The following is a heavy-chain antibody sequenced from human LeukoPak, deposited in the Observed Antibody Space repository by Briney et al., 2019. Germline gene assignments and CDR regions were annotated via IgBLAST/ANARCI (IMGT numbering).Heavy chain of an antibody. V-gene: IGHV4-34*01. CDR2: INHSGST. Sequence: SETLSLTCAVYGGSFSGYYWSWIRQPPGKGLEWIGEINHSGSTNYNPSLKSRVTISVDTSKNQFSLKLSSVTAADTAVYYCARGLRRRSLGDYWGQGTLVTVSS. CDR1: GGSFSGYY. J-gene: IGHJ4*02. CDR3: ARGLRRRSLGDY. D-gene: IGHD3-16*01.